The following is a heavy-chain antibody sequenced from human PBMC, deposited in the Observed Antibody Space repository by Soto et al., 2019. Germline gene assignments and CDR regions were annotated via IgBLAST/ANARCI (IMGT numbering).Heavy chain of an antibody. CDR3: VKLPTCLTPPNIFSLHMDI. D-gene: IGHD3-16*01. CDR1: GGSISSGDYS. CDR2: IHNSGTT. V-gene: IGHV4-39*01. Sequence: QLRLQESGPRLVKPSATLSLTCVVSGGSISSGDYSWGWIRQPPGKGPEWLASIHNSGTTTYNPSFHIILSPTTYTRPIALSMKLTSGTTSVMSANYCVKLPTCLTPPNIFSLHMDILGKATTITGSS. J-gene: IGHJ6*03.